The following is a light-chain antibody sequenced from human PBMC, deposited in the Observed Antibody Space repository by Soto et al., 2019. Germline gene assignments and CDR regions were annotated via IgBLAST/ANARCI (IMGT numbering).Light chain of an antibody. J-gene: IGLJ2*01. Sequence: QSVLTQPPSASGTPGQRVTISCSGSSSSIGSNYVYWYQQLPGTVPQLLIYRNSERPSGVPDRFSGSKSGTSASLAISGLRSEDEAHYYCAAWDDSLSGVVFGGGTKLTVL. CDR1: SSSIGSNY. CDR2: RNS. CDR3: AAWDDSLSGVV. V-gene: IGLV1-47*01.